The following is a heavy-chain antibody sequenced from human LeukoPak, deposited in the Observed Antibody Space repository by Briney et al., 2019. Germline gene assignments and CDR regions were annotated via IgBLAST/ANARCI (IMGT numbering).Heavy chain of an antibody. Sequence: GGSLRLSCAASGVTFSSYAMSWVRQSPGKGLEWVSAISGSGGNTYSADSVKGRCTISRDNSKKTLFLQMNSLRAEDTAVYYCAKGMSATSGYLELEYWGQGTLVTVSS. J-gene: IGHJ4*02. CDR3: AKGMSATSGYLELEY. CDR1: GVTFSSYA. V-gene: IGHV3-23*01. D-gene: IGHD3-22*01. CDR2: ISGSGGNT.